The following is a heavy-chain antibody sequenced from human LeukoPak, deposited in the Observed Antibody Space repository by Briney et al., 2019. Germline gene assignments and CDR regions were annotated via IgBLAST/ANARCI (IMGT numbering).Heavy chain of an antibody. V-gene: IGHV3-9*01. CDR2: INWNSGRI. D-gene: IGHD2-2*01. Sequence: GGSLRLSCAASGFTFDDYGMHWVRQAPGKGLEWVSGINWNSGRIGYADSVKGRFTISRDNAKNSLYLQMNSLKTEDTAVYYCNTDSLVQNYWGQGTLVTVSS. J-gene: IGHJ4*02. CDR3: NTDSLVQNY. CDR1: GFTFDDYG.